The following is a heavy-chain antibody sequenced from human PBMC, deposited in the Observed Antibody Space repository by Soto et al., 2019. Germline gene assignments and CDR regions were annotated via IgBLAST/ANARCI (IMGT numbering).Heavy chain of an antibody. CDR1: GGSLSGYY. J-gene: IGHJ4*02. Sequence: QVQLQQWGAGLLKPSETLSLTCAVYGGSLSGYYWSWIRQPPGKGLEWIGEINHSGSTNYNPSLKSRVTISVDTSKNQFSLKLSSVTAADTAVYYCARRPYYYGSGSYYNARFDYWGQGTLVTVSS. CDR2: INHSGST. V-gene: IGHV4-34*01. D-gene: IGHD3-10*01. CDR3: ARRPYYYGSGSYYNARFDY.